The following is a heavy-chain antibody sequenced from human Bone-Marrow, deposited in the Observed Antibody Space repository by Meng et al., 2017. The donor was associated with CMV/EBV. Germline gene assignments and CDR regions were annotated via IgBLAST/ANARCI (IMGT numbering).Heavy chain of an antibody. V-gene: IGHV1-69*05. CDR1: GGTFSSYA. D-gene: IGHD3-10*01. CDR2: IIPIFGTA. Sequence: SGGTFSSYAISWVRQAPGQGLEWMGGIIPIFGTANYAQKFQGRVTITTDESTSTAYMELSSLRSEDTAVYYCARERFHYYGSGSPASWGQGTLVTVSS. J-gene: IGHJ4*02. CDR3: ARERFHYYGSGSPAS.